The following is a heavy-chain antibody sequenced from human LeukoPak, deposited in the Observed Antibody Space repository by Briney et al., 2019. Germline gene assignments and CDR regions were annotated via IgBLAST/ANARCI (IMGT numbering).Heavy chain of an antibody. J-gene: IGHJ4*02. CDR2: ITGSSTYI. D-gene: IGHD3-16*02. V-gene: IGHV3-21*01. CDR3: ARGFSDFVWGSYPSSY. CDR1: GFTFSSYS. Sequence: PGDSLRLSCAASGFTFSSYSMNWVRQAPGKGLEWVSSITGSSTYIHYADSVKGRFTISRDNAKNSLYLQMNSLRAEDTAVYYCARGFSDFVWGSYPSSYWGQGTLVTVSS.